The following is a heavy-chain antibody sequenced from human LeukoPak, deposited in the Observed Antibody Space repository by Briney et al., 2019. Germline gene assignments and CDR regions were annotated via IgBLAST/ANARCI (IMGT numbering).Heavy chain of an antibody. V-gene: IGHV1-18*01. CDR1: GYTFTSYG. CDR2: ISAYNGNT. Sequence: ASVKVSCKASGYTFTSYGISWARQAPGQGLEWMGWISAYNGNTNYAQKLQGRVTMTTDTSTSTAYMELRSLRSDDTAVYYCARDNVHSGYDYVPREFDYWGQGTLVTVSS. CDR3: ARDNVHSGYDYVPREFDY. D-gene: IGHD5-12*01. J-gene: IGHJ4*02.